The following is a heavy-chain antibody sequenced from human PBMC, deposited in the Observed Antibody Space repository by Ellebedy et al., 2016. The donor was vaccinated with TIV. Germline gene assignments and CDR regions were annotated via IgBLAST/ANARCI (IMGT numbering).Heavy chain of an antibody. V-gene: IGHV5-51*01. D-gene: IGHD6-19*01. Sequence: PGGSLRLSCKGSGYSFISYWIGWVRQMPGKGLEWMGYIYPGDSDTRYSPSFQGQVTISVDKSISPASLQWSSLKASDTAIYYCARGDRGSGWYWDKWGQGTLVTVSS. CDR2: IYPGDSDT. CDR1: GYSFISYW. CDR3: ARGDRGSGWYWDK. J-gene: IGHJ4*02.